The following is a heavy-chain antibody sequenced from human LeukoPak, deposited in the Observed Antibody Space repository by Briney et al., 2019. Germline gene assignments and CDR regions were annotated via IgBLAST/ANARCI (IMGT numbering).Heavy chain of an antibody. CDR1: GGSISSYY. J-gene: IGHJ4*02. CDR3: ARGTSSGWYGFDS. V-gene: IGHV4-59*01. CDR2: IYYSGTT. Sequence: PSETLSLTCTVSGGSISSYYWSWIRQPPGKGLEWIGHIYYSGTTNYNPSLKSRVTISVDTSKNQFSLKLNSVTAADTAVYYCARGTSSGWYGFDSWGQGTLVTVSS. D-gene: IGHD6-19*01.